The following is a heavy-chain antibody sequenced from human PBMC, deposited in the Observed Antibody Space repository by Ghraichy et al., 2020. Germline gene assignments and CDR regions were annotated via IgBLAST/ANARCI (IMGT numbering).Heavy chain of an antibody. D-gene: IGHD3-22*01. V-gene: IGHV3-48*02. J-gene: IGHJ5*02. CDR1: GFTFSSYS. Sequence: GGSLRLSCAASGFTFSSYSMNWVRQAPGKGLEWVSYISSSSSTIYYADSVKGRFTISRDNAKNSLYLQMNSLRDEDTAVYYCARGWSYYDSSGGRWFDPWGQGTLVTVSS. CDR3: ARGWSYYDSSGGRWFDP. CDR2: ISSSSSTI.